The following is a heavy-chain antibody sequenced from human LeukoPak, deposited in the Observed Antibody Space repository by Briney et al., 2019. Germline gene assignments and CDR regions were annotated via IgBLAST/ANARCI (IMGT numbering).Heavy chain of an antibody. Sequence: SETLSLTCTVSGGSISSSSYYWGWIRQPPGKGLEWIGSIYYSGSTYYNPSLKSRVTISVDTSKNQFSLKLSSVTAADTAVYYCAREGMATINPWGQGTLVTVSS. CDR2: IYYSGST. CDR1: GGSISSSSYY. V-gene: IGHV4-39*07. J-gene: IGHJ5*02. CDR3: AREGMATINP. D-gene: IGHD5-24*01.